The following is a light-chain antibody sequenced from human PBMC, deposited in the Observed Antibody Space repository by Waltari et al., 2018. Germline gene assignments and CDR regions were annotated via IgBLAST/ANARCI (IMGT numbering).Light chain of an antibody. J-gene: IGLJ1*01. CDR3: HVWHPDMDPGV. V-gene: IGLV3-21*04. CDR1: NIGSYR. CDR2: YDS. Sequence: SYALTQPPSVSVAPGTPARITCGGDNIGSYRVHWYQQKPGQAPVLVIFYDSDRPSGIPERFSGSNSGNTATLTISSVEAGDEAKYYCHVWHPDMDPGVFGPGTEVSV.